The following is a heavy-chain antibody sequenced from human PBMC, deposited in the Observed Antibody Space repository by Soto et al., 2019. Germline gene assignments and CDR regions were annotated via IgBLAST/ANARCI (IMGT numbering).Heavy chain of an antibody. CDR2: IIPIFGTA. J-gene: IGHJ5*02. Sequence: ASVKVSCKASGGTFSSYAISWVRQAPGQGLEWMGGIIPIFGTANYAQKFQGRVTITADESTSTAYMELSSLRSEDTAVYYCARDFRPASFHHGAFDPWGQGTLVTVSS. CDR3: ARDFRPASFHHGAFDP. CDR1: GGTFSSYA. V-gene: IGHV1-69*13.